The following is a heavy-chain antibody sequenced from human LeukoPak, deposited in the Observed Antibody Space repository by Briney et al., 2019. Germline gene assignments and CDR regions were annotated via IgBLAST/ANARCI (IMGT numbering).Heavy chain of an antibody. CDR2: IYYSGST. CDR1: GGSISSYY. CDR3: ARRRVAAIDSSGYTYAFDI. Sequence: PSETLSLTCTVSGGSISSYYWSWIRQPPGKGLEWIGYIYYSGSTNYNPSLKSRVTISVDTSKNQFSLKLSSVTAADTAVYYCARRRVAAIDSSGYTYAFDIWGQGTMVTVSS. D-gene: IGHD3-22*01. J-gene: IGHJ3*02. V-gene: IGHV4-59*08.